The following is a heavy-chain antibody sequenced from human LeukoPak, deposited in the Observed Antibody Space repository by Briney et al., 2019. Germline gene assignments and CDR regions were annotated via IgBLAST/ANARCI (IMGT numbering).Heavy chain of an antibody. CDR1: GGTFSSYA. Sequence: ASVKVSCKASGGTFSSYAISWVRQAPGQGLEWMGWISAYNGNTNYAQKLQGRVTMTTDTSTSTAYMELRSLRSDDTAVYYCARGASTYCSSTSCPSWFDPWGQGTLVTVSS. CDR3: ARGASTYCSSTSCPSWFDP. D-gene: IGHD2-2*01. V-gene: IGHV1-18*01. CDR2: ISAYNGNT. J-gene: IGHJ5*02.